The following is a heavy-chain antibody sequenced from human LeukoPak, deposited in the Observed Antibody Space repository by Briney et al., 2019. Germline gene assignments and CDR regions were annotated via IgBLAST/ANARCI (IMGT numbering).Heavy chain of an antibody. CDR2: IIPILGIA. CDR3: AKDGDSSTWYYPYSWFDP. Sequence: SVKVSRKASGGTFSSYAISWVRQAPGQGLEWMGRIIPILGIANYAQKFQGRVTITRDTSANTAYMELSSLRSEDTAVYYCAKDGDSSTWYYPYSWFDPWGQGTLVTVSP. V-gene: IGHV1-69*04. D-gene: IGHD6-13*01. J-gene: IGHJ5*02. CDR1: GGTFSSYA.